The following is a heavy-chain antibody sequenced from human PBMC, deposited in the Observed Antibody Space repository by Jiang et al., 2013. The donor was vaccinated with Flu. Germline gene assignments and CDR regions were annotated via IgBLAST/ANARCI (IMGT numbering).Heavy chain of an antibody. CDR2: TYYRSKWYN. J-gene: IGHJ4*02. CDR1: GDSVSSNSVA. V-gene: IGHV6-1*01. Sequence: QTLSLTCAISGDSVSSNSVAWNWIRQSPSRGLEWLGRTYYRSKWYNDYAVSVKSRITINADTSKNQFSLQLKSVTPEDTGVYYCARERAEAGSWIDCWGQGTLVTVSS. CDR3: ARERAEAGSWIDC. D-gene: IGHD6-19*01.